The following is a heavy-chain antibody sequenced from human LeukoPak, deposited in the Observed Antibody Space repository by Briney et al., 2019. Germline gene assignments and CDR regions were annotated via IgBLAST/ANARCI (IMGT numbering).Heavy chain of an antibody. J-gene: IGHJ4*02. V-gene: IGHV1-2*02. Sequence: GASVKVSCKASGYTFTGYYMHWVRQAPGQGLEWMGWINPNSGGTNYAQKFQGRVTMTRDTSIGTAYMELSRLRSDDTAVYYCARLGIPNRYYFDYWGQGTLVTVSS. CDR2: INPNSGGT. CDR3: ARLGIPNRYYFDY. D-gene: IGHD7-27*01. CDR1: GYTFTGYY.